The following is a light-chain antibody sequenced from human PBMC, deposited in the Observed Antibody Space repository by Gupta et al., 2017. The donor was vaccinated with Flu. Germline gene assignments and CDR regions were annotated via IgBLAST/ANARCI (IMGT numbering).Light chain of an antibody. J-gene: IGKJ4*01. Sequence: DMQLTESPCCLSASVRDRVSITCWASQSISSYLNLYQQKPGKGPKLLIYAASSLHSAVPSRFSGSGSATDFTLTISSLQPEDYATYYCQQSYSTPLLTFGGGTKLEIK. CDR1: QSISSY. CDR2: AAS. V-gene: IGKV1-39*01. CDR3: QQSYSTPLLT.